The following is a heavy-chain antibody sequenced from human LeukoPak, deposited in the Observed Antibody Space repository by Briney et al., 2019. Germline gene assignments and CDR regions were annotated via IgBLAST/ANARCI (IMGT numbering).Heavy chain of an antibody. D-gene: IGHD2-2*01. J-gene: IGHJ5*02. CDR1: GGSISSYTYY. V-gene: IGHV4-39*01. Sequence: SETLSLTCTVSGGSISSYTYYWGWIRQPPGKGLEWIGSIYYSGSTYYNPSLKSRVTISVDTSKNQFSLKLSSVTAADTAVYYCARLCTSSPANHWGQGTLVTVSS. CDR2: IYYSGST. CDR3: ARLCTSSPANH.